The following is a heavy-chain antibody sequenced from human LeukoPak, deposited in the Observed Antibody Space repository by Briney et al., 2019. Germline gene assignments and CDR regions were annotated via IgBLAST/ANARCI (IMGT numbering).Heavy chain of an antibody. CDR3: AKAREWELLSAFEV. CDR2: ISYDGSDA. V-gene: IGHV3-30*18. D-gene: IGHD1-26*01. Sequence: GGSLRLSCAGSGFTFRTSGLHWVRQAPGKGLEWVALISYDGSDAYYIDSVKGRFTISKDNSKDTLYLEMNSLRSEDTAVYYCAKAREWELLSAFEVWGQGTVATVSS. CDR1: GFTFRTSG. J-gene: IGHJ3*01.